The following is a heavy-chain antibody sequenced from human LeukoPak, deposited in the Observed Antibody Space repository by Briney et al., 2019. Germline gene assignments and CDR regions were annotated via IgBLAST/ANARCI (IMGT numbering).Heavy chain of an antibody. CDR1: GFTFSSYG. V-gene: IGHV3-23*01. CDR2: ISGSGGST. Sequence: GGSLRLSCAASGFTFSSYGMSWVRQAPGKGLEWVSGISGSGGSTYYADSVKGRFTISRDNSKNTLDLQMNSLRAEDTAVYYCAKAPLQDSYYYYGMDVWGQGTTVTVSS. CDR3: AKAPLQDSYYYYGMDV. D-gene: IGHD4-11*01. J-gene: IGHJ6*02.